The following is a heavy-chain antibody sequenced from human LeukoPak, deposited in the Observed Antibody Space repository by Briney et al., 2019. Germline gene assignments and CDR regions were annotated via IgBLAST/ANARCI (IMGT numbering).Heavy chain of an antibody. V-gene: IGHV1-8*01. D-gene: IGHD3-3*01. CDR1: GGTFTSYD. CDR3: ARVQRRNYDFWSGYRYYYGMDV. J-gene: IGHJ6*02. Sequence: EASVKVSCKASGGTFTSYDINWVRQATGQGLEWMGWMNPNSGNTGYAQKFQGRVTMTRNTSISTAYMELSSLRSEDTAVYYCARVQRRNYDFWSGYRYYYGMDVWGQGTTVTVSS. CDR2: MNPNSGNT.